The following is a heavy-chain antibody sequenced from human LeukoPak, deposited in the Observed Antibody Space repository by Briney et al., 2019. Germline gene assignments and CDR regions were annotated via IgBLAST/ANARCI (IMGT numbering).Heavy chain of an antibody. J-gene: IGHJ3*02. CDR3: ARDGNGYNLPFGAFDI. Sequence: ASVKVSCKASGGTFSSYAISWVRQAPGQGLEWMGGIIPIFGTANYAQKFQGRVTITTDESTSTAYMKLSSLRSEDTAVYYCARDGNGYNLPFGAFDIWGQGTMVTVSS. V-gene: IGHV1-69*05. CDR2: IIPIFGTA. D-gene: IGHD5-24*01. CDR1: GGTFSSYA.